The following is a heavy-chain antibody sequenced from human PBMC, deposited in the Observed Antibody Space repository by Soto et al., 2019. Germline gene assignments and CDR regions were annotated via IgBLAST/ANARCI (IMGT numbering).Heavy chain of an antibody. Sequence: KISCKGSGYSLTSYWISWVRRMPGKGLEWMGRIDPSDSYTNYSPSFQGHVTISADKSISTAYLQWSSLKASDTAMYYCARLRSSGWDYYYYGMDVWGQGTTVTVSS. CDR3: ARLRSSGWDYYYYGMDV. CDR2: IDPSDSYT. D-gene: IGHD6-19*01. V-gene: IGHV5-10-1*01. CDR1: GYSLTSYW. J-gene: IGHJ6*02.